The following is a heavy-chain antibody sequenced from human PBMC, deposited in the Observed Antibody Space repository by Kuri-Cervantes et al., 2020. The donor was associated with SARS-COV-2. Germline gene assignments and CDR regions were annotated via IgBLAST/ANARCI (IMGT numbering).Heavy chain of an antibody. V-gene: IGHV3-30-3*01. CDR2: ISYDGSNK. J-gene: IGHJ3*02. Sequence: SCKASGGTFSSYAMHWVRQAPGKGLEWVAVISYDGSNKYYADSVKGRFTISRDNSKNTLYLQMNSLRAEDTAVYYCAREGDIVVVHDAFDIWGQGTMVTVSS. D-gene: IGHD2-2*01. CDR3: AREGDIVVVHDAFDI. CDR1: GGTFSSYA.